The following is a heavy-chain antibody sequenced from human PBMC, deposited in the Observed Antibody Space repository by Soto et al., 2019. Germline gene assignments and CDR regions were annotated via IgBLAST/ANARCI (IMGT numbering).Heavy chain of an antibody. D-gene: IGHD2-15*01. V-gene: IGHV4-31*03. CDR1: GVSISSGIYY. Sequence: QVQLQESGPGLVKPSQTLSLTCNVSGVSISSGIYYWSWIRQHPGKGLEWLGYISYSGGTYFNPSLKSRVTISADTSMTHFSLRLTSVTAADAAVYYCARLSCSGTSCYSIYNYYMDVWGKGTTVTVSS. CDR3: ARLSCSGTSCYSIYNYYMDV. J-gene: IGHJ6*03. CDR2: ISYSGGT.